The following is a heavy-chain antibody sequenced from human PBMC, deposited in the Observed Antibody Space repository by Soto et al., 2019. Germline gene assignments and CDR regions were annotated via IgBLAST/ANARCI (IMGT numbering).Heavy chain of an antibody. CDR2: IYYSGST. CDR3: ARSLQWLTQFDY. D-gene: IGHD6-19*01. J-gene: IGHJ4*02. Sequence: SETLSLTCTVSGGSISSSSYYWGWIRQPPGKGLEWIGSIYYSGSTYYNPSLKSRVTISVDTSKNQFSLKLSSVTAADTAVYYCARSLQWLTQFDYWGQGTLVTVSS. CDR1: GGSISSSSYY. V-gene: IGHV4-39*01.